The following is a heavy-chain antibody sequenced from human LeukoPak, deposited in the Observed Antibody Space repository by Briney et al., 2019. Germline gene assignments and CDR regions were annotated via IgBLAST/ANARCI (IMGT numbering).Heavy chain of an antibody. D-gene: IGHD6-6*01. CDR2: ISYDGSNK. Sequence: PGRSLRLSCAASGFTFSSYAMHWVRQAPGKGLEWVAVISYDGSNKYYADSVKGRFTNSRDNSKNTLYLQMNSLRAEDTAVYYCARDQQLVNYYYGMDVWGQGTTVTVSS. V-gene: IGHV3-30-3*01. CDR1: GFTFSSYA. CDR3: ARDQQLVNYYYGMDV. J-gene: IGHJ6*02.